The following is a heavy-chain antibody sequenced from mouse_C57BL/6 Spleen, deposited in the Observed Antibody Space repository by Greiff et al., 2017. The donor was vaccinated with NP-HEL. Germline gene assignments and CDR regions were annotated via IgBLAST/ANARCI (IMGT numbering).Heavy chain of an antibody. CDR2: IYPRDGST. Sequence: QVQLQQSGPELVKPGASVKLSCKASGYTFTSYDINWVKQRPGQGLEWIGWIYPRDGSTKYNEKFKGKATLTVDTSSSTAYMELHSLTSEDSAVYFCARSWITTVVGAMDDWGQGTSVTVAS. V-gene: IGHV1-85*01. CDR1: GYTFTSYD. CDR3: ARSWITTVVGAMDD. J-gene: IGHJ4*01. D-gene: IGHD1-1*01.